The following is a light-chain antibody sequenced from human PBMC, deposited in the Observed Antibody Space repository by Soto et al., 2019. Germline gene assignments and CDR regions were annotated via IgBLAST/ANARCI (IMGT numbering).Light chain of an antibody. V-gene: IGLV2-14*01. J-gene: IGLJ2*01. CDR2: EVS. CDR1: SSDISAYDF. Sequence: QSALTQPASVSGSPGQSITLSCSGTSSDISAYDFVSWYQHHPGKAPKLMIFEVSNRPSGVSNRFSGSKSGNMASLTISGLQAEDEAHYYCSAYTTNAALVVFGGGTKLTVL. CDR3: SAYTTNAALVV.